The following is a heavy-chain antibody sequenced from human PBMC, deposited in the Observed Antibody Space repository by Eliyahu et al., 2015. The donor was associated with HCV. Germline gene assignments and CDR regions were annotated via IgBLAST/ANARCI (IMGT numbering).Heavy chain of an antibody. V-gene: IGHV4-59*01. Sequence: QVQLQESGPGLVKPSETLSLTCTVSGGSITTYXWSWIRQPPGKGXEWIGXIHYSGSTNYNPSLKSRVTISVXTSKNQXSLNLTSVTAADTAVYYCASGGGGIAVAGTGGWFDPWGQGTLVTVSS. J-gene: IGHJ5*02. D-gene: IGHD6-19*01. CDR1: GGSITTYX. CDR2: IHYSGST. CDR3: ASGGGGIAVAGTGGWFDP.